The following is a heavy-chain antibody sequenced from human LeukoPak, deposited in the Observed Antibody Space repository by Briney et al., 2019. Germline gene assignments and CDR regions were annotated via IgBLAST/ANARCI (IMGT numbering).Heavy chain of an antibody. CDR2: IIPIFGTA. CDR1: GGTFSSYA. V-gene: IGHV1-69*13. J-gene: IGHJ4*02. Sequence: SVKVSCKASGGTFSSYAISWVRQAPGQGLEWMGGIIPIFGTANYAQKFQGRVTITADESTSTAYMELSSLRSEDTAVYYCARGRDYYGSGSYEYGYRGQGTLVTVSS. CDR3: ARGRDYYGSGSYEYGY. D-gene: IGHD3-10*01.